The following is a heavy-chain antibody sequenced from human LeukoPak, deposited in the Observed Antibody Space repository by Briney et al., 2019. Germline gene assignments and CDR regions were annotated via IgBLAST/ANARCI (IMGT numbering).Heavy chain of an antibody. V-gene: IGHV3-21*01. J-gene: IGHJ3*02. D-gene: IGHD5-18*01. CDR2: ISSSSSYI. CDR3: ARPIPGYSYGRDAFDI. Sequence: PGGSLRLSCAASGFTFDDYAMHWVRQAPGKGLEWVSSISSSSSYIYYADSVKGRFTISRDNAKNSLYLQMNSLRAEDTAVYYCARPIPGYSYGRDAFDIWGQGTMATVSS. CDR1: GFTFDDYA.